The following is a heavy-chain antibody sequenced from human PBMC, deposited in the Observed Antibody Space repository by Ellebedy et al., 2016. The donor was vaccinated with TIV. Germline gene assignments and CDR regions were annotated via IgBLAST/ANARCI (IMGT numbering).Heavy chain of an antibody. J-gene: IGHJ6*02. CDR1: GYTFTSYG. D-gene: IGHD2-2*01. V-gene: IGHV1-18*01. CDR2: ISAYNGDT. CDR3: ARDRVPAAISALYGMDV. Sequence: ASVKVSXXASGYTFTSYGISWVRQAPGQGLEWMGWISAYNGDTNYAQKLQGRVTMTTDTSTSTAYMELRSLRSDDTAVYYCARDRVPAAISALYGMDVWGQGTTVTVSS.